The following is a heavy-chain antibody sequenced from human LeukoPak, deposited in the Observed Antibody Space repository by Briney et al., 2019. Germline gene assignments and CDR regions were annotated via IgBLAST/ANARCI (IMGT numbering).Heavy chain of an antibody. CDR3: ARQDRVLITFDY. CDR2: ISSSGSTI. J-gene: IGHJ4*02. CDR1: GFTFNSYE. Sequence: PGGSLRLSCAASGFTFNSYEMNWVRQAPGKGLEWVSYISSSGSTIYYADSVKGRFTISRDNAKNSLYLQMNSLRAEDTAIYYCARQDRVLITFDYWGQGTLVTVSS. D-gene: IGHD3-3*01. V-gene: IGHV3-48*03.